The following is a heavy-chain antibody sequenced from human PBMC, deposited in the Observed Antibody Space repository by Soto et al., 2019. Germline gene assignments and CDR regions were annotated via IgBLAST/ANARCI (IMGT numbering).Heavy chain of an antibody. CDR1: GDSISGYY. CDR2: IYYTGNT. V-gene: IGHV4-59*01. Sequence: LSLTCTVSGDSISGYYWSWIRQPPGKGLQWIGYIYYTGNTNYNPSLKGRVTMSVDTSKNQFSLQVSSVTAADTAVYFCAKYRRTDAEGYTFDYWGQGALVTVSS. J-gene: IGHJ4*02. D-gene: IGHD2-15*01. CDR3: AKYRRTDAEGYTFDY.